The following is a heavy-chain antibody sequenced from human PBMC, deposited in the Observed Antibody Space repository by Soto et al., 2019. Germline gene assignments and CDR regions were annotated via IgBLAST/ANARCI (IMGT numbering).Heavy chain of an antibody. CDR2: ISTHNGNT. V-gene: IGHV1-18*01. Sequence: QVQLVQSGAEVKKPGASVKVSCKASGYTFTNYGITRVRQAPGQGLEWMGWISTHNGNTKYAQNLQGRVTMTTDTSTTTAYMDLRSLRFDDTAVYYCARDLDCSDTGCYAAWFDPGGQGTLVTVSS. D-gene: IGHD2-2*01. CDR1: GYTFTNYG. CDR3: ARDLDCSDTGCYAAWFDP. J-gene: IGHJ5*02.